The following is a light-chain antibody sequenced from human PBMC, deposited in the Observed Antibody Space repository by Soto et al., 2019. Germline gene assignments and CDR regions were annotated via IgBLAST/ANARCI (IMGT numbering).Light chain of an antibody. CDR1: QTIDTR. J-gene: IGKJ1*01. V-gene: IGKV1-5*01. Sequence: DSQMTQSPSSLSSSVGDRVTITCRATQTIDTRLAWYQQKPGEAPKLLIYDASSLENGVPSRFSGSGSGTEFTLTISGLQPDDFATYYCQHYDTYRATFGLGTKVDIK. CDR3: QHYDTYRAT. CDR2: DAS.